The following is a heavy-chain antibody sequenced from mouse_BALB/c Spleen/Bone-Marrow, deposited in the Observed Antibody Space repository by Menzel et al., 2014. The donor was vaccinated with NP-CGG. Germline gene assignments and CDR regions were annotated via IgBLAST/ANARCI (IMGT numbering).Heavy chain of an antibody. Sequence: VMLVESGPGLVAPSQSLSITCTVSGFSLTSYGVHWVRQPPGKGLEWLGAIWAGGSTNYNSALMSRLSITKDNSKSQVFLEMDSLQTDDTAMYYCARVFNTATWGFAYWGQGTLVTVSA. J-gene: IGHJ3*01. CDR1: GFSLTSYG. D-gene: IGHD1-2*01. CDR2: IWAGGST. CDR3: ARVFNTATWGFAY. V-gene: IGHV2-9*02.